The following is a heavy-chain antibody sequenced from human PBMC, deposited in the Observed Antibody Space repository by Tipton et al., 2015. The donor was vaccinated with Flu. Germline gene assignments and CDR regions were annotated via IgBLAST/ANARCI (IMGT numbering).Heavy chain of an antibody. CDR2: IYYSGST. CDR3: ARDTIFGVAH. V-gene: IGHV4-39*07. J-gene: IGHJ4*02. Sequence: LRLSCTVSGGSISSSSYYWGWIRQPPGKGLEWIGSIYYSGSTYYNPSLKSRVTISVDTSKNQFSLKLSSVTAADTAVYCCARDTIFGVAHWGQGTLVTVSS. D-gene: IGHD3-3*01. CDR1: GGSISSSSYY.